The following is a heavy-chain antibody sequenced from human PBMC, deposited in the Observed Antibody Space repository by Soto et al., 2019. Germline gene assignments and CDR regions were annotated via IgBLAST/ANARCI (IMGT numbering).Heavy chain of an antibody. V-gene: IGHV3-21*01. CDR2: ISSSSSYI. Sequence: EVQLVESGGGLVKPGGSLRLSCAASGFTFSSYSMNWVRQAPGKGLEWVSSISSSSSYIYYADSVKGRFTISRDNAKNSLYLQRNSLRAEDTAVYYCARGDGTDAFDIWGQGTMVTVSS. D-gene: IGHD3-16*01. CDR3: ARGDGTDAFDI. CDR1: GFTFSSYS. J-gene: IGHJ3*02.